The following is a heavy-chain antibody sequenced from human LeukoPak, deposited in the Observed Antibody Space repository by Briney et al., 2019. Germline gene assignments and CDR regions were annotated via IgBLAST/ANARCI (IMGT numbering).Heavy chain of an antibody. J-gene: IGHJ6*04. D-gene: IGHD3-3*01. V-gene: IGHV3-20*04. CDR3: ARGNYDFWSGYYLV. CDR1: GFTFDDYG. Sequence: GGSLRLSCAASGFTFDDYGMSWVRQAPGKGLEWVSGINWNGGSTGYADSVKDRFTISRDNAKNSLYLQMNSLRAEDTALYYCARGNYDFWSGYYLVWGKGTTVTVSS. CDR2: INWNGGST.